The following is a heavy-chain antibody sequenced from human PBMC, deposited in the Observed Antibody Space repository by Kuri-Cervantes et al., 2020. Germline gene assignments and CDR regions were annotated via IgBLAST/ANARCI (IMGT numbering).Heavy chain of an antibody. V-gene: IGHV3-48*04. CDR3: TRDGVVNWFDL. CDR1: GFTFSSYW. Sequence: GESLKISCAASGFTFSSYWMSWVRQAPGKGLEWVSYICSSSSTIYYADSVKGRFTISRDNAKNSLYLQMNSLRVEDTAVYYCTRDGVVNWFDLWGQGTLVTVSS. J-gene: IGHJ5*02. D-gene: IGHD3-3*01. CDR2: ICSSSSTI.